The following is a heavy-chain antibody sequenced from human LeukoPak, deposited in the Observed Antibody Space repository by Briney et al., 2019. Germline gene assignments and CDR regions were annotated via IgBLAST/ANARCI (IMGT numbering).Heavy chain of an antibody. CDR3: AIHWGSGWYFDL. V-gene: IGHV1-2*02. CDR2: IDPNSGGT. J-gene: IGHJ2*01. Sequence: ASEKVSCKASAYSFTGHYTHWVRQAPGQGLDWMGWIDPNSGGTNYAQKFQGRVTMTRDTSISTAYMELSRLTSDDTAVYYCAIHWGSGWYFDLWGRGTLVTVSS. CDR1: AYSFTGHY. D-gene: IGHD7-27*01.